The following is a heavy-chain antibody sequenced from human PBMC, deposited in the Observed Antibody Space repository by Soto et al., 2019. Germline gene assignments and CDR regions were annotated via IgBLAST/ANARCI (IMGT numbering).Heavy chain of an antibody. Sequence: QITLKESGPTLVNPTQTLTLTCTFSGFSLTTRGVGVGWIRQPPGKALEWLALIYWDDDKRYSPSLKSMLTITKDTSKNQVVLTLTNMDPVDTATYYCAHVPGSGQLLYSYYYYMDVWGKGATVAVS. CDR3: AHVPGSGQLLYSYYYYMDV. J-gene: IGHJ6*03. CDR2: IYWDDDK. V-gene: IGHV2-5*02. CDR1: GFSLTTRGVG. D-gene: IGHD3-10*01.